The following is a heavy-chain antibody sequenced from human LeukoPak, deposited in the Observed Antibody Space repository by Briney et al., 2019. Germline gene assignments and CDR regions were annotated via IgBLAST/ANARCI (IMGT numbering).Heavy chain of an antibody. CDR1: GFTFSTYG. V-gene: IGHV3-30*02. CDR2: IRYDGSNK. D-gene: IGHD1-26*01. J-gene: IGHJ4*02. CDR3: SKDLSPMVGSKIFDY. Sequence: GGSLTLSCAASGFTFSTYGMHWVRQPPRQGMERVAFIRYDGSNKYYADSVKGRFTISRDNSKNTLYLQMNSPRAEDTAVYSCSKDLSPMVGSKIFDYWGQGTLVTVSS.